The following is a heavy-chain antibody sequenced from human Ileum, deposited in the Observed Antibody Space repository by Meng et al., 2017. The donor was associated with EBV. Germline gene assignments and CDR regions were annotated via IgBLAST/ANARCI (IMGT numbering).Heavy chain of an antibody. CDR3: VRGPPVGVPGPGDY. CDR2: INVGVGYT. V-gene: IGHV1-3*01. CDR1: GYAFTSYI. D-gene: IGHD2-21*01. J-gene: IGHJ4*02. Sequence: QVRLVQSGGGWKNPGASVKVSCKASGYAFTSYILHWVRQAPGQRLEWMGWINVGVGYTKYSQKFQGRVTISSDTSATTGYMELSSLRSEDTAVYYCVRGPPVGVPGPGDYWGQGTLVTVSS.